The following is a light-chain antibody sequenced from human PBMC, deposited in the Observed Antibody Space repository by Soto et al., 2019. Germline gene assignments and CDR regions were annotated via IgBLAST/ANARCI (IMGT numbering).Light chain of an antibody. J-gene: IGLJ2*01. Sequence: QSVLTQPPSVSGAPGQRVTISCTGSVSNVGAFYVHWYQHLPGTAPKLLIYDDNNRPSGVPDRFSASHSGTSASLAITGLQAEEEADYYCQSYDTGAVIFGGGTKLTVL. CDR2: DDN. CDR3: QSYDTGAVI. V-gene: IGLV1-40*01. CDR1: VSNVGAFYV.